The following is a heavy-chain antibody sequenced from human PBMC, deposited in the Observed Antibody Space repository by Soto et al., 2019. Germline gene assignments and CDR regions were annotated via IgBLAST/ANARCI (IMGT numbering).Heavy chain of an antibody. J-gene: IGHJ4*02. CDR3: ARQINYICDS. D-gene: IGHD4-4*01. CDR1: GYDFTNSW. V-gene: IGHV5-51*01. CDR2: ISPRDPHA. Sequence: GESLKISCTGSGYDFTNSWIGWVRQMPGRGLEWMGIISPRDPHATYSPSFQGQVTISIDGSINTAYLHWSSLGASDTAMYYCARQINYICDSWGQGTLVTVSS.